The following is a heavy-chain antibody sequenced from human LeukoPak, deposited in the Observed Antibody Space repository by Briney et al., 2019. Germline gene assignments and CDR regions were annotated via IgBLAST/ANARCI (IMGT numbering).Heavy chain of an antibody. CDR1: GFTFSSYW. J-gene: IGHJ6*03. D-gene: IGHD5-12*01. CDR2: VNSDGTGT. CDR3: IRTLIVATSPYMDV. Sequence: GGSLRLSCAASGFTFSSYWMHWVRQSPGKGLVGVSRVNSDGTGTTHADSVEGRFTISRDNAKNTVYLQMHSLRAEDTAIYYCIRTLIVATSPYMDVWGKGTTVTVSS. V-gene: IGHV3-74*01.